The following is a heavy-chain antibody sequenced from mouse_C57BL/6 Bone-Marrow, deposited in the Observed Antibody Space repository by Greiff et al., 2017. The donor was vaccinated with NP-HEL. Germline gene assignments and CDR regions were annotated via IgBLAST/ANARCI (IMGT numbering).Heavy chain of an antibody. J-gene: IGHJ3*01. CDR3: AREGDGWFAY. CDR2: IYPGDGDT. CDR1: GYAFSSSW. D-gene: IGHD3-3*01. Sequence: VQRVESGPELVKPGASVKISCKASGYAFSSSWMNWVKQRPGKGLEWIGRIYPGDGDTNYNGKFKGKATLTADKSSSTAYMQLSSLTSEDSAVYFCAREGDGWFAYWGQGTLVTVSA. V-gene: IGHV1-82*01.